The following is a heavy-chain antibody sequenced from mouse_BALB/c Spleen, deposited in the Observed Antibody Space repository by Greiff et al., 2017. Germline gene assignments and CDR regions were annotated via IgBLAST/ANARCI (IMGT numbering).Heavy chain of an antibody. V-gene: IGHV3-6*02. CDR1: GYSITSGYY. CDR2: ISYDGSN. Sequence: EVKLLESGPGLVKPSQSLSLTCSVTGYSITSGYYWNWIRQFPGNKLEWMGYISYDGSNNYNPSLKNRISITRDTSKNQFFLKLNSVTTEDTATYYCARSNYYGSSWGQGTTLTVSS. J-gene: IGHJ2*01. D-gene: IGHD1-1*01. CDR3: ARSNYYGSS.